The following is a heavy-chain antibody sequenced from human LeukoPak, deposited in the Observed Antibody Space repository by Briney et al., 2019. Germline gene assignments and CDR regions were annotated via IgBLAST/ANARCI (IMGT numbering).Heavy chain of an antibody. CDR1: GFTFSSYA. D-gene: IGHD3-16*01. CDR2: ISGSGGST. J-gene: IGHJ6*02. Sequence: GGSLRLSCAASGFTFSSYAMSWVRQAPGKGLEWVSAISGSGGSTYYADSVKGRFTISRDNSKNKLYMQMNSLRAEDTAVYSCAKDLDGAHYYYGMDVWGQGTTVTVSS. CDR3: AKDLDGAHYYYGMDV. V-gene: IGHV3-23*01.